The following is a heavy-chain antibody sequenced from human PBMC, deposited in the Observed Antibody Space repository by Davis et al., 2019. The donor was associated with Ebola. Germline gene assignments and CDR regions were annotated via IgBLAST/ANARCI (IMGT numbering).Heavy chain of an antibody. J-gene: IGHJ6*02. CDR2: ISGDGGST. CDR3: AKEYSSSAGLYCHGLDV. Sequence: GESLKISCAASGFTFDDYAMHWVRQAPGKGLEWVSLISGDGGSTYYADSVKGRFTISRDNSKNSLYLQMNSLRTEDTALYYCAKEYSSSAGLYCHGLDVWGQGTTVTVSS. D-gene: IGHD6-6*01. CDR1: GFTFDDYA. V-gene: IGHV3-43*02.